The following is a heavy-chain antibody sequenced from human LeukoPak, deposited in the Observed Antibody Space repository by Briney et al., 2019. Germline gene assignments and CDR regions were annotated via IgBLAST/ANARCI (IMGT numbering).Heavy chain of an antibody. J-gene: IGHJ4*02. CDR2: INPSGGST. V-gene: IGHV1-46*01. CDR3: ARGGLNSGSYIMASKRKGRLDY. CDR1: GYTFTSYY. Sequence: GESLKVSCKASGYTFTSYYMHWVRQAPGQGLEWMGIINPSGGSTSYAQKFQGRVTMTRDTSTSTVYMELSSLRSEDTAVYYCARGGLNSGSYIMASKRKGRLDYWGQGTLVTVSS. D-gene: IGHD1-26*01.